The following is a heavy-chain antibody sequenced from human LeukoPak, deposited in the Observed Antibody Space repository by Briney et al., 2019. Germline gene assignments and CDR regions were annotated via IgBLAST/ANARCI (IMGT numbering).Heavy chain of an antibody. CDR1: GGSISSSSYY. CDR2: IYYSGST. V-gene: IGHV4-39*07. Sequence: PSETLSLTCTVSGGSISSSSYYWGWIRQPPGKGLEWIGSIYYSGSTHYNPSLKSRVTISVDTSKNQFSLKLSSVTATDTAVYYCARGKPWYSFDYWGQGTLVTVSS. D-gene: IGHD2-8*02. CDR3: ARGKPWYSFDY. J-gene: IGHJ4*02.